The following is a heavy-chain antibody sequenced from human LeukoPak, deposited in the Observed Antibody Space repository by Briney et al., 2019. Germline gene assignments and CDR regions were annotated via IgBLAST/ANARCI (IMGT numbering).Heavy chain of an antibody. CDR1: GFTFSTYA. V-gene: IGHV3-23*01. CDR2: ISGSGVNT. Sequence: PGGSLRLSCAASGFTFSTYAMNWVRQAPGKGLEWVSAISGSGVNTYYADSVKGRFTISRDNSKNTLYLQMSSLRAEDTAVYYCAKAYHYGSGSYSSPVDYWGQGTLVTVSS. D-gene: IGHD3-10*01. CDR3: AKAYHYGSGSYSSPVDY. J-gene: IGHJ4*02.